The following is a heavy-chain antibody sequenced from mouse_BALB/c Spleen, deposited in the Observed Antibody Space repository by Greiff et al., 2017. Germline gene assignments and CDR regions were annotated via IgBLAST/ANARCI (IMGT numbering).Heavy chain of an antibody. CDR1: GFTFSSYG. CDR2: INSNGGST. CDR3: ARGTGGSRRNYFDY. V-gene: IGHV5-6-3*01. J-gene: IGHJ2*01. D-gene: IGHD1-1*01. Sequence: VQLKESGGGLVQPGGSLKLSCAASGFTFSSYGMSWVRQTPDKRLELVATINSNGGSTYYPDSVKGRFTISRDNAKNTLYLQMSSLKSEDTAMYYSARGTGGSRRNYFDYWGQGTTLTVSS.